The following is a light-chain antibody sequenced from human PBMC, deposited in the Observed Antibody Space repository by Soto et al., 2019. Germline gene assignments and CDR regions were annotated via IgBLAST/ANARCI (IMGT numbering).Light chain of an antibody. CDR1: QSVGAT. CDR2: GAS. V-gene: IGKV3-15*01. Sequence: EIVMTQSPVTLSVFPWERATLSCRASQSVGATVAWYHQRPGQAPRLLISGASTRATGVPARVSASGSGTAFTLTITSLQSDDFGVYYCQRYNNWPLTFGGGTKVESK. CDR3: QRYNNWPLT. J-gene: IGKJ4*01.